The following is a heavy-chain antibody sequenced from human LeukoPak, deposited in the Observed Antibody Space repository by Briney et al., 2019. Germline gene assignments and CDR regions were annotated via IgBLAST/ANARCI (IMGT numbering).Heavy chain of an antibody. D-gene: IGHD6-13*01. CDR1: GFTFSSYA. CDR2: ISGSGGST. Sequence: QTGGSLRLSCAASGFTFSSYAMSWVRQAPGKGLEWVSAISGSGGSTYYADSVKGRFTISRDNSKNTLYLQMNSLRAEDTAVYYCARTPTDLLIAGLERNWFDPWGQGTLVTVSS. CDR3: ARTPTDLLIAGLERNWFDP. V-gene: IGHV3-23*01. J-gene: IGHJ5*02.